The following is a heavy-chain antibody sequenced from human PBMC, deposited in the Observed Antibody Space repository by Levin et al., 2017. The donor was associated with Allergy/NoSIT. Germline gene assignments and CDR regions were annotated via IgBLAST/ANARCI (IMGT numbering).Heavy chain of an antibody. CDR1: GFSFSTYA. D-gene: IGHD3-10*01. J-gene: IGHJ3*02. Sequence: GGSLRLSCAASGFSFSTYAMHWVRQTPGKGLEWLAVISFDGTYKYYLDSVKGRFTISRDNSKSTLDLQMNSLIPEDTGIYYCAKDGVGLLWIGEILDAFDIWGQGTMVTVSP. V-gene: IGHV3-30*18. CDR2: ISFDGTYK. CDR3: AKDGVGLLWIGEILDAFDI.